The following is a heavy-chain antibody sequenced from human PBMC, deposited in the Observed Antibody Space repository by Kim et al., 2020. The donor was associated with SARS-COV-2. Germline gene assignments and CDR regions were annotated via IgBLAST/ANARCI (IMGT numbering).Heavy chain of an antibody. Sequence: SEKYYVESARARCTISRDNAENSLYLQMNSLRAEDTAVYYCARDRTTHDYCGHGTLVTVSS. J-gene: IGHJ4*01. D-gene: IGHD4-17*01. CDR2: SEK. CDR3: ARDRTTHDY. V-gene: IGHV3-7*01.